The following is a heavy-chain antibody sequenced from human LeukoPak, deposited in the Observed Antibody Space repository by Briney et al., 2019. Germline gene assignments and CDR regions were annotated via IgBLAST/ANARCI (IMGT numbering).Heavy chain of an antibody. CDR2: LYYTGST. J-gene: IGHJ4*02. V-gene: IGHV4-59*05. CDR1: GDSITSDY. Sequence: SETLSLTCTVSGDSITSDYWSWMRQPPGKGLEWIGSLYYTGSTYSNPSLKSRVTISVDTSKNQFSLKLSSVTAADTALYFCARQKASSSWYYFDLWGQGTLVTVSS. CDR3: ARQKASSSWYYFDL. D-gene: IGHD6-13*01.